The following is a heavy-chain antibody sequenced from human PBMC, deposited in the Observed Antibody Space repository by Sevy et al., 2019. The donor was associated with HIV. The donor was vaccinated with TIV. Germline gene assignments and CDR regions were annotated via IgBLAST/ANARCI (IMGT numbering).Heavy chain of an antibody. CDR3: TTLMSSMVRGVIGYYYGMDV. D-gene: IGHD3-10*01. CDR1: GFTFSNAW. CDR2: IKSKTDGGTT. V-gene: IGHV3-15*01. Sequence: GGSLRLSCAASGFTFSNAWMSWVRQAPGKGLEWVGRIKSKTDGGTTDYAAPVKGRFTISRDDSKNTLYLQMNSLKTEDTAVYYCTTLMSSMVRGVIGYYYGMDVWGQGTTVTVSS. J-gene: IGHJ6*02.